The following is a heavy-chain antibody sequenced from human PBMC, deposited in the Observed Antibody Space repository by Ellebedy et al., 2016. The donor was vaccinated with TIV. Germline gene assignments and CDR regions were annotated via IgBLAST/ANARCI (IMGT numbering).Heavy chain of an antibody. D-gene: IGHD5-12*01. Sequence: GESLKISCAASGFTFSASWMTWVRQAPGQGLEWVANMKEDGSEKYYVDSVRGRFTISRDNAKNSLYLQMNSLRAEDTAVYYCARDRGYDTFDYWGQGILVTVSS. V-gene: IGHV3-7*01. J-gene: IGHJ4*02. CDR3: ARDRGYDTFDY. CDR1: GFTFSASW. CDR2: MKEDGSEK.